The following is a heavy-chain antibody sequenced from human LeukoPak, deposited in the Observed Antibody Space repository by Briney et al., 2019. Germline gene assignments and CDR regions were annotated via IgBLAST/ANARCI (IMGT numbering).Heavy chain of an antibody. CDR3: ARGITGATDY. CDR1: GFTFSTYW. D-gene: IGHD1-20*01. CDR2: INPDGSIT. J-gene: IGHJ4*02. V-gene: IGHV3-74*01. Sequence: PGGSLRFSCAASGFTFSTYWMYWVRQAAGKGLVWVSRINPDGSITSYADSVKGRFTISRDNAKNTLYVQMNSLRAEDTAVYYCARGITGATDYWGQGTLVTVSS.